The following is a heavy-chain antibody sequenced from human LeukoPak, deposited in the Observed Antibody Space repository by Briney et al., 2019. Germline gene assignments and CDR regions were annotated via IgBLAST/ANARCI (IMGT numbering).Heavy chain of an antibody. CDR3: TTLSSGWYPYYFDY. Sequence: GGSLSLSCAASGFTFNSYWMTWVRQAPGKGLEWVGRIKSKTDGGTTDYAAPVKGRFTISRDDSKNTLYLQMNSLKTEDTAVYYCTTLSSGWYPYYFDYWGQGTLVTVSS. V-gene: IGHV3-15*01. CDR1: GFTFNSYW. CDR2: IKSKTDGGTT. J-gene: IGHJ4*02. D-gene: IGHD6-19*01.